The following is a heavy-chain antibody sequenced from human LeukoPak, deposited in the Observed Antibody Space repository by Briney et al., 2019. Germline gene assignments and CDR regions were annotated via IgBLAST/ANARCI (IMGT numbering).Heavy chain of an antibody. Sequence: PSETLSLTCAVYGGSFSGYYWSWIRQPPGKGLEWIGEINHSGSTNYNPSLKSRVTISVDTSKNQFSLKLSSVTAADTAVYYCARERIQLWPRPLGMDVWGQGTTVTVSS. CDR2: INHSGST. J-gene: IGHJ6*02. V-gene: IGHV4-34*01. CDR3: ARERIQLWPRPLGMDV. CDR1: GGSFSGYY. D-gene: IGHD5-18*01.